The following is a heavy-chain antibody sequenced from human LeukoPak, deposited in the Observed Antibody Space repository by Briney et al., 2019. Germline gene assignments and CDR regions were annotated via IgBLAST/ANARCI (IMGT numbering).Heavy chain of an antibody. CDR1: GFTFSSYA. CDR2: ISYDGSNK. V-gene: IGHV3-30*04. D-gene: IGHD6-13*01. Sequence: GGSLRLSCAASGFTFSSYAMHWVRQAPGKGLEWVAVISYDGSNKYYADSVKGRFTISRDNSKNTLYLQMNSLRAEDTAVYYCARDSGRRGIAAADGTLFDYWGQGTLVTVSS. CDR3: ARDSGRRGIAAADGTLFDY. J-gene: IGHJ4*02.